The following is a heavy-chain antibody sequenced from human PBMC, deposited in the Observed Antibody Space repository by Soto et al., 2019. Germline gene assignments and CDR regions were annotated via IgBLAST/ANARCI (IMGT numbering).Heavy chain of an antibody. CDR1: GFTFDDYA. J-gene: IGHJ6*03. Sequence: PGGSLRLSCAASGFTFDDYAMHWVRQAPGKGLEWVSGISWNSGSIGYADSVKGRFTISRDNAKNSLYLQMNSLRAEDTALYYCAKRADKGRDYDFWSGYYTPLYYYYMDVWGKGTTVTVSS. V-gene: IGHV3-9*01. CDR3: AKRADKGRDYDFWSGYYTPLYYYYMDV. CDR2: ISWNSGSI. D-gene: IGHD3-3*01.